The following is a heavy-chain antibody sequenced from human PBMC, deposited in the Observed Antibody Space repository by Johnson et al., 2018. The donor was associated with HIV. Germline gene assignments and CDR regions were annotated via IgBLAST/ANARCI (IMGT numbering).Heavy chain of an antibody. D-gene: IGHD3-10*02. CDR2: IKRESDGGTR. V-gene: IGHV3-15*01. CDR1: GFIFSHAW. J-gene: IGHJ3*02. Sequence: VQLVESGGGLVKPGGSLTLSCAASGFIFSHAWMSWVRQAPGKGLEWVGRIKRESDGGTRDYAAPVKGRFTISRDDSKNTLYLQMNSLKTEDTAVYYCATEGLFGVFFFDIWGQGTMVTVSS. CDR3: ATEGLFGVFFFDI.